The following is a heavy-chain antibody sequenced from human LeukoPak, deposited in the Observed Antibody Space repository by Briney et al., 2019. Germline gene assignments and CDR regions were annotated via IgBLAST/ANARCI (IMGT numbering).Heavy chain of an antibody. J-gene: IGHJ4*02. V-gene: IGHV3-74*01. CDR2: LSSDGRYP. D-gene: IGHD6-13*01. Sequence: GGSLRLSCAASGFTFSNYWMHWVRQAPGKGLVWVSRLSSDGRYPSYADSVQGRFTISRDNAKNTLYMQMNSLRAEDTAVYYCARGVYEEDVNYWGQGTLVTVSS. CDR3: ARGVYEEDVNY. CDR1: GFTFSNYW.